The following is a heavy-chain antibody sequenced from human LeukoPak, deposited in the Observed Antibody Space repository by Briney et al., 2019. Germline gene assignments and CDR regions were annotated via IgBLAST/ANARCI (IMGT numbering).Heavy chain of an antibody. Sequence: GGSLRLSCAASGFTFSSYSMNWVRQAPGKGLEWVSSISSSSSYIYYADSVKGRFTISRDNAKNSMYLQMTSLRAEDTAVYYCARDKYGDYVLDYWGQGTLVTVSS. CDR1: GFTFSSYS. V-gene: IGHV3-21*01. J-gene: IGHJ4*02. CDR3: ARDKYGDYVLDY. CDR2: ISSSSSYI. D-gene: IGHD4-17*01.